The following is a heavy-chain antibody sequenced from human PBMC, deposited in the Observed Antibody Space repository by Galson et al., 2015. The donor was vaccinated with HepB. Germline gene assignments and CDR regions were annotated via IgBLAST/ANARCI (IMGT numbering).Heavy chain of an antibody. CDR3: AKSTRSSSGWYGMSDY. Sequence: SLRLSCAASGFTFSSYGMHWVRQAPGKGLEWVAFIRYDGSNKYYADSVKGRFTISRDNSKNTLYLQMNSLRAEDTAVYYCAKSTRSSSGWYGMSDYWGQGTLVTVSS. CDR2: IRYDGSNK. D-gene: IGHD6-19*01. CDR1: GFTFSSYG. J-gene: IGHJ4*02. V-gene: IGHV3-30*02.